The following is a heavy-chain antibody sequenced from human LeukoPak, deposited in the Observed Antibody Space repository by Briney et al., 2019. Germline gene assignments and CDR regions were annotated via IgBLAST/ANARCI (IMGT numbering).Heavy chain of an antibody. J-gene: IGHJ4*02. V-gene: IGHV4-59*08. CDR3: ARVGDYYDSSGYYSTLDY. D-gene: IGHD3-22*01. CDR2: IYYSGST. Sequence: SETLSLTCTVSGGSISSYYWSWIRQPPGKGLEWIGDIYYSGSTNYNPSLKSRVTISVDTSKNQFSLKLSSVTAADTAVYYCARVGDYYDSSGYYSTLDYWGQGTLVTVSS. CDR1: GGSISSYY.